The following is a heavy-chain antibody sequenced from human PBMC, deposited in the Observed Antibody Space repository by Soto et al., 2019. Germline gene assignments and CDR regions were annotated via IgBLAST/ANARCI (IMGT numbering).Heavy chain of an antibody. D-gene: IGHD3-3*01. V-gene: IGHV3-23*01. Sequence: VQLLESGGGLVQPGGSLRLSCSASGFTFTSYAMSWVRQAPGKGLEWVSGISGSGGDTKSADSVKGRFTISRDNFKNTLYLQMNSLRAEDTAVYYCAKHDFWTLYNTGLDSWGQGTLVTVSS. CDR1: GFTFTSYA. CDR3: AKHDFWTLYNTGLDS. CDR2: ISGSGGDT. J-gene: IGHJ4*02.